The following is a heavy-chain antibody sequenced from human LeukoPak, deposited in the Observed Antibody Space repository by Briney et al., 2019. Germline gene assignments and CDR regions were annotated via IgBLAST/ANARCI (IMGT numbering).Heavy chain of an antibody. CDR3: ARQVGHFDY. CDR1: GDSVSSTTAA. D-gene: IGHD1-26*01. J-gene: IGHJ4*02. CDR2: TYYRSKWYN. V-gene: IGHV6-1*01. Sequence: SQTLSLTCAISGDSVSSTTAAWNWIRQSPSRGLEWLGRTYYRSKWYNDYAVSAKSRITIISDTSKNQFSLQLDSVTPEDTAVYYCARQVGHFDYWGQGTLVTVSS.